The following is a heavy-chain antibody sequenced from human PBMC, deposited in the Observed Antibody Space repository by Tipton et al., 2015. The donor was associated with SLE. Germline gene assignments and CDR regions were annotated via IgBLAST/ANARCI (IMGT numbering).Heavy chain of an antibody. CDR1: GFTFSTYN. J-gene: IGHJ3*02. CDR2: ISSSSGYI. V-gene: IGHV3-21*03. Sequence: QLVQSGGGLVKPGGSLRLSCAASGFTFSTYNMNWVRQAPGKGLEWVSSISSSSGYIYYADSVKGRVTISRDNVKNSVYLQMNSLRGEDTAVYYCARGKTFYYDSSAYHRGDDTFDIWGQGTMVTVSS. CDR3: ARGKTFYYDSSAYHRGDDTFDI. D-gene: IGHD3-22*01.